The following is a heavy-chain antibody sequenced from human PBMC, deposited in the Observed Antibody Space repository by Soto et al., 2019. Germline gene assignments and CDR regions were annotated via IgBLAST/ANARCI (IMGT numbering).Heavy chain of an antibody. CDR1: GGSISSYY. Sequence: QVQLQESGPGLVKPSETLSLTCTVSGGSISSYYWSWIRQPPGKGLEWIGYIYYSGSTNYNPALKSRVTLSVDTSKHQFSLKLSSVTAADTAVYYCARDLFPYYYGSGSYNWGQGTLVTVSS. D-gene: IGHD3-10*01. J-gene: IGHJ4*02. CDR3: ARDLFPYYYGSGSYN. V-gene: IGHV4-59*01. CDR2: IYYSGST.